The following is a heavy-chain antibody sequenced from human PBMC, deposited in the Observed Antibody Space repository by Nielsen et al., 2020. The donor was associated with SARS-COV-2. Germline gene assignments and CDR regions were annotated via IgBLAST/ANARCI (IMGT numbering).Heavy chain of an antibody. V-gene: IGHV3-30*04. CDR3: ARSAAGPRLTYYYYYGMDV. CDR1: GFTFSSYA. D-gene: IGHD6-13*01. J-gene: IGHJ6*02. Sequence: GESLKISCAASGFTFSSYAMHWVRQAPGKGLEWVAVISYDGSNKYYADSVKGRFTISRDNSKNTLYLQMNSLRAEDTAVYYCARSAAGPRLTYYYYYGMDVGGQGTTVTVS. CDR2: ISYDGSNK.